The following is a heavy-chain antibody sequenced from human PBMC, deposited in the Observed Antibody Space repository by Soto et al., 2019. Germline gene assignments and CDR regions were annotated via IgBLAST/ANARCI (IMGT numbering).Heavy chain of an antibody. CDR3: ARFKYCTNGVCYVDYYGMDV. Sequence: DSVKVYCKAAGYTSSGYYMHWLRQTPGQGLEWMGWINPNSGGTNYAQKFQGRVTMTRDTSISTAYMELSRLRSDDTAVYYCARFKYCTNGVCYVDYYGMDVWGQGTTVTVSS. CDR1: GYTSSGYY. V-gene: IGHV1-2*02. CDR2: INPNSGGT. J-gene: IGHJ6*02. D-gene: IGHD2-8*01.